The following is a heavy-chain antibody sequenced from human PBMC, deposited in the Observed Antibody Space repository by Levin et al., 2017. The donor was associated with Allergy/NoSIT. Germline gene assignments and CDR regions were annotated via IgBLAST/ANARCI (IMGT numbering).Heavy chain of an antibody. D-gene: IGHD4-17*01. CDR1: GYTFTSYD. CDR3: ARATLGDYDAFDN. Sequence: GESLKISCKASGYTFTSYDINWVRQATGQGLEWMGWMNPNSGNTGYAQKFQGRVTMTRNTSISTAYMELSSLRSEDTAVYYCARATLGDYDAFDNWGQGTMVTVSS. V-gene: IGHV1-8*01. CDR2: MNPNSGNT. J-gene: IGHJ3*02.